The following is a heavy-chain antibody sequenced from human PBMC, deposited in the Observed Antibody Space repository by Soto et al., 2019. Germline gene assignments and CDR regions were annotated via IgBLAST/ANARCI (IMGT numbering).Heavy chain of an antibody. CDR3: ARVKQGRGGYDSPFDY. CDR1: GFIFSSFG. Sequence: QVQLVESGGGVVQPGGSLRLSCAPSGFIFSSFGMHWVRQAPGKGLEWVAVIRYDGSNKYYADSVKGRFTISRDNSKNTLYLKMNSLRAEDTAVYYCARVKQGRGGYDSPFDYWGQGTLVTVSS. D-gene: IGHD5-12*01. CDR2: IRYDGSNK. J-gene: IGHJ4*02. V-gene: IGHV3-33*08.